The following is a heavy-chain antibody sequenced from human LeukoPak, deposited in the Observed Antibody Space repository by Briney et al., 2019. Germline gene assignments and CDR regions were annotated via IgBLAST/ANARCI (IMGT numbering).Heavy chain of an antibody. V-gene: IGHV3-30*18. CDR2: ISFDGSDK. CDR3: ANDYSNYYSYAMDV. D-gene: IGHD4-11*01. Sequence: GGSLRLSCAASGFTFSSYAMSWVRQAPGKGLEWVAAISFDGSDKYYSDSVKGRFTISRDNSRNTLYLQMNSLRAEDTAVYYRANDYSNYYSYAMDVWGQGTTVTVSS. CDR1: GFTFSSYA. J-gene: IGHJ6*02.